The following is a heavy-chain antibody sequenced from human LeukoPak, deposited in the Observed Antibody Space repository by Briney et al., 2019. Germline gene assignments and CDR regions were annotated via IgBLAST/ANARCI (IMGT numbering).Heavy chain of an antibody. Sequence: GGSLRLSCAASGFTFSSYAMHWVRQAPGKGLEWVAVISYDGSNKYYADSVKGRFTISRDNSKNTLYLQMNSLRAEDTAVYYCARDGPLYYYGSGSYFDFASWFDPWGQGTLVTVSS. D-gene: IGHD3-10*01. CDR2: ISYDGSNK. CDR3: ARDGPLYYYGSGSYFDFASWFDP. V-gene: IGHV3-30-3*01. CDR1: GFTFSSYA. J-gene: IGHJ5*02.